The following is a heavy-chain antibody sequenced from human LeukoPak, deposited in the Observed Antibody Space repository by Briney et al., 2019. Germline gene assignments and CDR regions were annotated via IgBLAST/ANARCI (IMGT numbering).Heavy chain of an antibody. D-gene: IGHD3-10*01. CDR1: GGSISSGDYY. Sequence: SETLSLTCTVSGGSISSGDYYWSWIRQPPGKGLEWIGYIHSSGSTSYNPSLKSRVTISLDTSKNQFSLKLSSVTAADTAVYYCARLREYAFDIWGQGTMVTVSS. CDR2: IHSSGST. V-gene: IGHV4-30-4*01. CDR3: ARLREYAFDI. J-gene: IGHJ3*02.